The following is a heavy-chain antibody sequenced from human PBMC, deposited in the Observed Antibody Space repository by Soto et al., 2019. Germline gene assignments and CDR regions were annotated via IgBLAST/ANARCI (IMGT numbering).Heavy chain of an antibody. CDR3: AKELPEDNWNYLYYFDY. J-gene: IGHJ4*02. D-gene: IGHD1-7*01. Sequence: QVQLVESGGGVVQPGRSLRLSCAASGFTFSSYGMHWVRQAPGKGLEWVAVISYDGSNKYYADSVKGRFTISRDNSKNTLYQQMNSLRAEDTAVYYCAKELPEDNWNYLYYFDYWGQGTLVTVSS. CDR1: GFTFSSYG. V-gene: IGHV3-30*18. CDR2: ISYDGSNK.